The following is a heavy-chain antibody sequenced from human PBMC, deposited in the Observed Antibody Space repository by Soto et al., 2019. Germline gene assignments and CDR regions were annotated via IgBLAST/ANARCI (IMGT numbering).Heavy chain of an antibody. Sequence: ASVKVSCNASVDTLTRYAMHWVRQAPGQRLEWMGWISAYNGNTNYAQKLQGRVTMTTDTSTRTAYMELRRLRSDDTAVYYCARETVAEAFDIWGQGTMVTVSS. J-gene: IGHJ3*02. CDR3: ARETVAEAFDI. D-gene: IGHD6-19*01. V-gene: IGHV1-18*01. CDR1: VDTLTRYA. CDR2: ISAYNGNT.